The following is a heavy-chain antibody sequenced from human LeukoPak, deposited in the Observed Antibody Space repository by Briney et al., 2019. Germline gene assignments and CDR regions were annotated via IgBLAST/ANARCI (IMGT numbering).Heavy chain of an antibody. CDR3: ARHRGYFDWLPIDAFDX. V-gene: IGHV4-59*08. CDR2: IYYSGST. D-gene: IGHD3-9*01. CDR1: GGSISSYY. Sequence: PSETLSLTCTVSGGSISSYYWSWIRQPPGKGLEWIGYIYYSGSTNYNPSLKSRVTISVDTSKNQFSLKLSSVTAADTAVYYCARHRGYFDWLPIDAFDXXXQXTXXXVXS. J-gene: IGHJ3*01.